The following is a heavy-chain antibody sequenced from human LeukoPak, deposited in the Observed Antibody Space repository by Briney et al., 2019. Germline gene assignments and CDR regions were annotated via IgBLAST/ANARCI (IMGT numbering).Heavy chain of an antibody. V-gene: IGHV3-33*01. CDR3: AGGGSYYFDY. Sequence: GRSLRLSCAASGFTFSSYGMHWVRQSPGKGLEWVAVIWYDGSIKRYADSVKGRITISRDDSKNTLYLQVDSLRAEDTAVYYCAGGGSYYFDYWGQGTLVTVSS. J-gene: IGHJ4*02. CDR1: GFTFSSYG. D-gene: IGHD1-26*01. CDR2: IWYDGSIK.